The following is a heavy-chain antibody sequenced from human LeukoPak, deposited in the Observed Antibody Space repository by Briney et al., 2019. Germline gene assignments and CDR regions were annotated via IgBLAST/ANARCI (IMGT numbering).Heavy chain of an antibody. J-gene: IGHJ6*04. V-gene: IGHV1-69*06. Sequence: SVKVSCKASGGTFSSYAISWVRQAPGQGLEWMGGIIPIFGTANYAQKFQGRVTITADKSTSTAYMGLSSLRSEDTAVYYCARGLLWFGELLRYGMDVWGKGTTVTVSS. D-gene: IGHD3-10*01. CDR2: IIPIFGTA. CDR1: GGTFSSYA. CDR3: ARGLLWFGELLRYGMDV.